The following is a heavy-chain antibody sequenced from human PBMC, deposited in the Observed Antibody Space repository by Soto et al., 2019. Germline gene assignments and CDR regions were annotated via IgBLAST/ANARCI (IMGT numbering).Heavy chain of an antibody. Sequence: GGSLRLSCAASGFTFSSYWMSWVRQAPGKGLEWVANIKQDGSEKYYVDSVKGRFTISRDNAKNSLYLQMNSLRAEDTAVYYCASREGVVVPAATGDYYYYYMDVWGKGTTVTVSS. J-gene: IGHJ6*03. CDR1: GFTFSSYW. CDR3: ASREGVVVPAATGDYYYYYMDV. CDR2: IKQDGSEK. D-gene: IGHD2-2*01. V-gene: IGHV3-7*01.